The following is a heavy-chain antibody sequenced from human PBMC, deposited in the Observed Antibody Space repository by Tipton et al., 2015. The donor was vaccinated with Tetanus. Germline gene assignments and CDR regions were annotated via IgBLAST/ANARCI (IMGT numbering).Heavy chain of an antibody. CDR3: TTRGKVGGGYRVEY. Sequence: SLRLSCATSGLFFNNAWMNWVRQAPGKGLEWVGRVKNKADGGKTDYSARVKDKYSISRDDSKETLFRKMNSIKTEERAAYKRTTRGKVGGGYRVEYWGQGTLV. CDR2: VKNKADGGKT. CDR1: GLFFNNAW. V-gene: IGHV3-15*07. D-gene: IGHD3-16*02. J-gene: IGHJ4*02.